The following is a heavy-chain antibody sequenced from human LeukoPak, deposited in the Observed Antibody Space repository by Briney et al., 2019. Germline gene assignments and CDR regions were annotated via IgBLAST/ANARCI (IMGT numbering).Heavy chain of an antibody. CDR3: ARDLPFTYYYGSGSYYEKPNYYYYMTS. D-gene: IGHD3-10*01. CDR1: GYTFTSYG. CDR2: ISAYTGHT. V-gene: IGHV1-18*01. J-gene: IGHJ6*03. Sequence: GASVKVSCKASGYTFTSYGISWVRQAPGQGLEWMGWISAYTGHTNYAQNFQGRVAMSTDTPTSSAYMELRSLRSDDTAVYYCARDLPFTYYYGSGSYYEKPNYYYYMTSGAKGPRSPSP.